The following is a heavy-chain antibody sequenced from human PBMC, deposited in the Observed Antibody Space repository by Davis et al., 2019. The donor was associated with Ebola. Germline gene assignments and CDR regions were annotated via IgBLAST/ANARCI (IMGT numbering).Heavy chain of an antibody. D-gene: IGHD6-19*01. CDR2: IYPGDSDT. CDR3: ARATAVGGKYFFDY. V-gene: IGHV5-51*01. Sequence: GESLKISCKVSGDTFPTYWIGWVRQMPGKGLEWMGIIYPGDSDTRYSPSFQGQVTISADKSISTAYLQWSSLKASDTAIYYCARATAVGGKYFFDYWGQGTLVTVSS. J-gene: IGHJ4*02. CDR1: GDTFPTYW.